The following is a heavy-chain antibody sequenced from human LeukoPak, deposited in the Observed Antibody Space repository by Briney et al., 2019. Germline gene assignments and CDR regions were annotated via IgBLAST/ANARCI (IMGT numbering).Heavy chain of an antibody. CDR2: ISSSGSTI. CDR3: ARLEYYYVSGNYYKLFDY. V-gene: IGHV3-48*02. J-gene: IGHJ4*02. Sequence: GGSLRLSCAASGFTFSSYNMNWVRQAPGRGLEWVSDISSSGSTIYFADSVKGRFTISRDNAKNSLYLQMNSLRDEDTAVYYCARLEYYYVSGNYYKLFDYWGQGTLVTVCS. CDR1: GFTFSSYN. D-gene: IGHD3-10*01.